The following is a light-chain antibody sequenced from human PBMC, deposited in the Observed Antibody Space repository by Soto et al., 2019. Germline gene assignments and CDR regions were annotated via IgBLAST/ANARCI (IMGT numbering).Light chain of an antibody. V-gene: IGKV3-20*01. J-gene: IGKJ1*01. Sequence: EIVLTQSPGTLSLSPGERATLSCRASQSVSSSYLAWYQQKPGQAPRLLIYGASSRATGIPDRFSGSESGTDITLTISRLEPENFAVYYCQQYGSSPTTFGQGTKVEIK. CDR2: GAS. CDR1: QSVSSSY. CDR3: QQYGSSPTT.